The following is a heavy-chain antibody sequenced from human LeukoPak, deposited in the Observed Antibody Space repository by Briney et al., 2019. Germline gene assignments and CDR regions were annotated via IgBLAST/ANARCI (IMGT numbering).Heavy chain of an antibody. CDR1: GDSVTGYY. D-gene: IGHD2-15*01. J-gene: IGHJ4*02. Sequence: PSETLSLTCTVFGDSVTGYYLTWVRQPPGKGLEWIGHIYKIGTTNYNPSLKSRLTISADTSKNQFSLKLRSVTAADTAVYYCVIGVGWQPDYWGQGALVTVSS. CDR3: VIGVGWQPDY. CDR2: IYKIGTT. V-gene: IGHV4-59*02.